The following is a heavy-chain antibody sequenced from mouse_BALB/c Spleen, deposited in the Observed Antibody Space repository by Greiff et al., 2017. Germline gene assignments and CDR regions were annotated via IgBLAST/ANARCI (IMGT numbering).Heavy chain of an antibody. CDR3: ARKTGLYAMDY. V-gene: IGHV2-9*02. Sequence: QVQLKESGPGLVAPSQSLSITCTVSGFSLTSYGVHWVRQPPGKGLEWLGVIWAGGSTNYNSALMSRLSISKDNSKSQVFLKMNSVQTDDTAMYYCARKTGLYAMDYWGQGTSVTVSS. J-gene: IGHJ4*01. CDR2: IWAGGST. CDR1: GFSLTSYG. D-gene: IGHD4-1*01.